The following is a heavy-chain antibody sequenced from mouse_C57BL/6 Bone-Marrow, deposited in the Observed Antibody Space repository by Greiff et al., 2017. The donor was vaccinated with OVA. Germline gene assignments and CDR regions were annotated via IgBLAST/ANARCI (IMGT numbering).Heavy chain of an antibody. J-gene: IGHJ2*01. CDR2: INPGSGGT. CDR1: GYAFTNYL. Sequence: VQLQQSGAELVRPGTSVKVSCKASGYAFTNYLIEWVKQRPGQGLEWIGEINPGSGGTNYNEKFKGKATLTADKSSSTAYMQLSSLTSEDSAVYFCAVIYYDYLDYWGQGTTLTVSS. D-gene: IGHD2-4*01. CDR3: AVIYYDYLDY. V-gene: IGHV1-54*01.